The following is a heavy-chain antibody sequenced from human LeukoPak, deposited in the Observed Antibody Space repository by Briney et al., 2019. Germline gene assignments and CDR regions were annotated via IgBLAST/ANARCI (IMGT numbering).Heavy chain of an antibody. Sequence: GGSLRLSCGASGFTFSSYGMSWVRQAPGKGLEWVSTISGSGGSTYYADSVKGRFTISRDNSKNTLYLQMNSLRADDTAVYYCAKSPLRTRILLDYWGQGTLVTVSS. V-gene: IGHV3-23*01. J-gene: IGHJ4*02. D-gene: IGHD3-3*01. CDR3: AKSPLRTRILLDY. CDR2: ISGSGGST. CDR1: GFTFSSYG.